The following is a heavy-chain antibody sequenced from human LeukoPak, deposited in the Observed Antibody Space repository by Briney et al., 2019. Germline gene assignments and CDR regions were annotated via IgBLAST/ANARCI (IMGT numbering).Heavy chain of an antibody. V-gene: IGHV4-34*01. J-gene: IGHJ4*02. CDR2: INHSGNT. D-gene: IGHD3-10*02. Sequence: GSLRLSCAASGFTFSSYSMNWVRQAPGKGLEWIGEINHSGNTNYNPSLKSRVTISVDTSKNQSSLKLTSVTAADTAVYYCARQYFLILSLYYFDYWGQGTLVTVSS. CDR1: GFTFSSYS. CDR3: ARQYFLILSLYYFDY.